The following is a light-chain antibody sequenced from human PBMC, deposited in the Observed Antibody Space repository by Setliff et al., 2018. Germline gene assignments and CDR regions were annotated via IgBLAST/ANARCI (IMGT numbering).Light chain of an antibody. J-gene: IGLJ2*01. CDR3: SSYTSSSTV. Sequence: QSVLTQPASVSGSPGQSITISCTGTSSDVGGYNYVSWYQQHPGKAPKLMIYDVSNRPAGVSNRFSGSKSGNTASLTISGLQAEDEADYYCSSYTSSSTVFGGGTKGTVL. CDR1: SSDVGGYNY. V-gene: IGLV2-14*01. CDR2: DVS.